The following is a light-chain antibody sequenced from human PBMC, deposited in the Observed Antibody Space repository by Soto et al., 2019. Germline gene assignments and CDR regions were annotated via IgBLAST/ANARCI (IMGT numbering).Light chain of an antibody. V-gene: IGLV2-14*01. J-gene: IGLJ1*01. CDR1: TSDVGGYNY. Sequence: QSVLTQPASVSGAPGQSVAISCTGTTSDVGGYNYVSWYQQHPGKAPKLIIQDVINRPSGVSDRFSGSKSGNTASLSISGLQAEDEADYYCSSYTSTSTYVFGSGT. CDR3: SSYTSTSTYV. CDR2: DVI.